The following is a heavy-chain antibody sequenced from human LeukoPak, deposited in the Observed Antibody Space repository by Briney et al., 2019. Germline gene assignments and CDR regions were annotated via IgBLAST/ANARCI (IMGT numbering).Heavy chain of an antibody. V-gene: IGHV3-74*01. J-gene: IGHJ4*02. Sequence: GGSLRLSCAASGSTFSTYWMHWVRQAPGKGLVWVSRISSDGSITSYADSVKGRFTISRDNAKNTLYLQMNSLRAEDTAVYYCATVNYDVAVAGRTVYYFDYWGQGTLVTVSS. CDR1: GSTFSTYW. D-gene: IGHD6-19*01. CDR2: ISSDGSIT. CDR3: ATVNYDVAVAGRTVYYFDY.